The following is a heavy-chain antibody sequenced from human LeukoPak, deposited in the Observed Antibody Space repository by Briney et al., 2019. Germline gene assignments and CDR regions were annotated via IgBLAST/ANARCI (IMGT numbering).Heavy chain of an antibody. CDR2: IYDSGST. CDR3: ARTAGGLRYFWGSTWFDP. J-gene: IGHJ5*02. D-gene: IGHD3-9*01. Sequence: SETLSLTCTVSGGSISSYYGSWIRQPPGKGLEWIGYIYDSGSTNYNPSLKSRVTISVDTSKNQFSLKLSSVTAADTAVYYCARTAGGLRYFWGSTWFDPWGQGTLVIVSS. CDR1: GGSISSYY. V-gene: IGHV4-59*01.